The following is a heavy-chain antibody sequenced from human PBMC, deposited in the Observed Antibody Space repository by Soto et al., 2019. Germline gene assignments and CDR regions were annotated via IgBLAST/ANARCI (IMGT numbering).Heavy chain of an antibody. CDR2: ISGYNGNT. Sequence: QVQLVQSGAEVKQPGTSVKVSCKASGYMFTNYGISWVRQAPGQGLEWMGWISGYNGNTNFAPKLQGRVTMTTDTSTSTAYMELRSLRSDDTAVYYCARPSAAGAPPKRDAQIDYWGQGTLVTVSS. V-gene: IGHV1-18*01. CDR3: ARPSAAGAPPKRDAQIDY. J-gene: IGHJ4*02. D-gene: IGHD6-13*01. CDR1: GYMFTNYG.